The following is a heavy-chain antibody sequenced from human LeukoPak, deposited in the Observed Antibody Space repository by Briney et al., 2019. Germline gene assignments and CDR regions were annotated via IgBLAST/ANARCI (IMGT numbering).Heavy chain of an antibody. V-gene: IGHV3-21*04. CDR2: ISSSSSYI. J-gene: IGHJ4*02. D-gene: IGHD2-15*01. CDR3: AKADLGYCSGGSCYYAFDY. CDR1: GFTFSSYS. Sequence: PGGSLRLSCAASGFTFSSYSMNWVRQAPGKGLEWVSSISSSSSYIYYADSVKGRFTISRDNAKNSLYLQMNSLRAEDTAVYYCAKADLGYCSGGSCYYAFDYWGQGTLVTVSS.